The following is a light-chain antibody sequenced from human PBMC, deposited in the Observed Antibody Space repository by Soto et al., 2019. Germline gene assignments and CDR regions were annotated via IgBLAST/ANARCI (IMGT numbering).Light chain of an antibody. J-gene: IGKJ5*01. V-gene: IGKV3-20*01. Sequence: DIVFTHSPGTLSLSPGGRAILSCRASQSLTNSFIAWHQQRPGQAPRLLIYDTSSRASGIPDRFSGSGSGTDFTLTISRLETEDFAVLYCQQYGTSEIIFGQGTLLEIK. CDR2: DTS. CDR3: QQYGTSEII. CDR1: QSLTNSF.